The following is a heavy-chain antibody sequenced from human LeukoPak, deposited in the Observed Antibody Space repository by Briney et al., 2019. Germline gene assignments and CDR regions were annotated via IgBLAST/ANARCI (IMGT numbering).Heavy chain of an antibody. D-gene: IGHD2-2*01. Sequence: PSETLSLTCTVSGGSISSGGYYWSWIRQPPGKGLEWIGYIYHSGSTYYNPSLKSRVTISVDRSKNQFSLKLSPVTAADTAVYYCARHRRHLPATKYSGAFDIWGQGTMVTVSS. CDR1: GGSISSGGYY. J-gene: IGHJ3*02. CDR2: IYHSGST. V-gene: IGHV4-30-2*01. CDR3: ARHRRHLPATKYSGAFDI.